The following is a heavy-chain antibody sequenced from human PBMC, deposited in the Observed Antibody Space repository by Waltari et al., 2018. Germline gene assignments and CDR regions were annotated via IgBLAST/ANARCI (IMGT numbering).Heavy chain of an antibody. CDR2: MNPNSGNT. D-gene: IGHD3-10*01. Sequence: QVQLVQSGAEVKKPGASVKVSCKASGYTFTSYDIHWVRRATGQGLEWMGWMNPNSGNTGYAQKFQGRVTMTRNTSISTAYMELSSLRSGDTAVYYCARAHSGSDLSLSYYFDYWGQGTLVTVSS. V-gene: IGHV1-8*01. CDR1: GYTFTSYD. J-gene: IGHJ4*02. CDR3: ARAHSGSDLSLSYYFDY.